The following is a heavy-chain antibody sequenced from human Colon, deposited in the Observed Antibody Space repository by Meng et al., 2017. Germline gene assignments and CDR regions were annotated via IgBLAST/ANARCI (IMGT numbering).Heavy chain of an antibody. Sequence: ASVKVSCKASGYSLTSYHVHWVRQAPGQGLEWMGLINPSDGSTRYAQNFQGRVTMTRDTSTSTVYMERSSLRSEDTAVFLCARGGVGGIVIFGFDHWGQGTLVTVS. CDR2: INPSDGST. V-gene: IGHV1-46*01. J-gene: IGHJ4*02. CDR1: GYSLTSYH. D-gene: IGHD3-10*01. CDR3: ARGGVGGIVIFGFDH.